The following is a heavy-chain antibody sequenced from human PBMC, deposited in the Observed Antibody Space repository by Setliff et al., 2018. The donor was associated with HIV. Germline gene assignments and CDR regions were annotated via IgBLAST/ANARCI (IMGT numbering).Heavy chain of an antibody. D-gene: IGHD3-3*01. J-gene: IGHJ5*02. V-gene: IGHV1-24*01. Sequence: GASVKVSCKLSGYTLTELSRHWVRQAPGKGLEWMGGFDPEDGETIYAQKFQGRVTMTEDTSTDTAYMGLSSLRSEDTAVYYCAFRSGFHVGLDAWGQGTLDTVSS. CDR2: FDPEDGET. CDR1: GYTLTELS. CDR3: AFRSGFHVGLDA.